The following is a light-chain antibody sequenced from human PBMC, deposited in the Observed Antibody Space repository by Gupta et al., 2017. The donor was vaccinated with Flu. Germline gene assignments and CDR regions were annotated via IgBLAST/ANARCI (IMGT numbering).Light chain of an antibody. CDR3: QQCDSTPIS. CDR1: QSIRSY. J-gene: IGKJ4*01. CDR2: AAS. Sequence: PSSLSASVGDRVTITCRASQSIRSYLNWYQQKPGKAPTLLIYAASSVQSGVPSRFSASGSGTDFTRTISSLQPEDFASYYWQQCDSTPISFGGGTKVEIK. V-gene: IGKV1-39*01.